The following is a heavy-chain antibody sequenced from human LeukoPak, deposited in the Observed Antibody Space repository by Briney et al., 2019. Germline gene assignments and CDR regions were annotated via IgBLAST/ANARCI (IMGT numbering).Heavy chain of an antibody. D-gene: IGHD3-16*01. CDR3: ARGGGLDV. CDR1: GFSISSYW. CDR2: INHNGNVN. V-gene: IGHV3-7*03. Sequence: GGSLRLSCAASGFSISSYWMNWARQAPGKGLEWVASINHNGNVNYYVDSVKGRFTISRDNAKNSLYLQMSNLRAEDTAVYFCARGGGLDVWGQGATVTVSS. J-gene: IGHJ6*02.